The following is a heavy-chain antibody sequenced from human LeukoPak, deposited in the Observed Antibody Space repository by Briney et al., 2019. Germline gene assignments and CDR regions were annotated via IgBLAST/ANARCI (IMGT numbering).Heavy chain of an antibody. CDR3: AREEDSSWNTLAHDAFDI. CDR2: ISRTGSST. Sequence: GGSLRLSCAASGFTFSSYAMSWVRQAPGKGLEWVSYISRTGSSTNYADSVKGRFTISRDNAKNSLSLQMNSLRAEDTAVYYCAREEDSSWNTLAHDAFDIWGQGTMVTVSS. V-gene: IGHV3-48*04. CDR1: GFTFSSYA. D-gene: IGHD1/OR15-1a*01. J-gene: IGHJ3*02.